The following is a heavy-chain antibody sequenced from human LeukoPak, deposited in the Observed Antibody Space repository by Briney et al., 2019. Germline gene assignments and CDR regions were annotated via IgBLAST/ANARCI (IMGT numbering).Heavy chain of an antibody. J-gene: IGHJ6*02. CDR2: ISSSSSTI. CDR3: ARDEYSSSYYYYYGMDV. V-gene: IGHV3-48*01. Sequence: QTGGSLRLSCAASGFTVSSNYMSWVRQAPGKGLEWVSYISSSSSTIYYADSVKGRFTISRDNAKNSLYLQMNSLRAEDTAVYYCARDEYSSSYYYYYGMDVWGQGTTVTVSS. CDR1: GFTVSSNY. D-gene: IGHD6-6*01.